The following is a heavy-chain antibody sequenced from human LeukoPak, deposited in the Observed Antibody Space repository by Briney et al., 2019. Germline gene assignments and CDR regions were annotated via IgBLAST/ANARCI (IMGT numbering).Heavy chain of an antibody. J-gene: IGHJ4*02. V-gene: IGHV4-39*01. CDR3: ARGRLRQWLSPYFDY. CDR1: GGSISSSSYY. CDR2: IYYSGST. D-gene: IGHD6-19*01. Sequence: PSETLSLTCTVSGGSISSSSYYWGWIRQPPGKGLEWIGSIYYSGSTYYNPSPKSRVTISVDTSKNQFSLKLSSVTAADTAVYYCARGRLRQWLSPYFDYWGQGTLVTVSS.